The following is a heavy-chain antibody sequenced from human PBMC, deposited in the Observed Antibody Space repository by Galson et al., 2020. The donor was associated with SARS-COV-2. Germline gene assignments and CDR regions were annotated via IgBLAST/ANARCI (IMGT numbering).Heavy chain of an antibody. V-gene: IGHV4-59*08. CDR2: ISYSGSI. J-gene: IGHJ6*02. CDR3: AGAFSGGVWKWGLGPSYDYYFGLDV. CDR1: GGSISSSYY. D-gene: IGHD2-21*02. Sequence: ASETLSLTCTVSGGSISSSYYWSWIRQSPGKGLEWIGYISYSGSIKYNPSLKSRVIISADTSMNHFSLRLTSVTAADTAVYFCAGAFSGGVWKWGLGPSYDYYFGLDVWGRGTTVTVSS.